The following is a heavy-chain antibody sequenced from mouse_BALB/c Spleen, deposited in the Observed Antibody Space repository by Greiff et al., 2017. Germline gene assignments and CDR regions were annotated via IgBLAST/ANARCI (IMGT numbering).Heavy chain of an antibody. CDR1: GYSITSGYY. J-gene: IGHJ3*01. CDR2: ISYDGSN. V-gene: IGHV3-6*02. CDR3: AREDDGYYRWFAY. D-gene: IGHD2-3*01. Sequence: EVQLQQSGPGLVKPSQSLSLTCSVTGYSITSGYYWNWIRQFPGNKLEWMGYISYDGSNNYNPSLKNRISITRDTSKNQFFLKLNSVTTEDTATYYCAREDDGYYRWFAYWGQGTLVTVSA.